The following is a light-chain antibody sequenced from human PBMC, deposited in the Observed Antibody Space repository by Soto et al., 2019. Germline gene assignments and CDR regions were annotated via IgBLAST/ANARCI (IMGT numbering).Light chain of an antibody. J-gene: IGKJ2*01. V-gene: IGKV3-20*01. CDR1: QSVSRSY. Sequence: EIVLTQSPGTLSLSPGERATLSCRASQSVSRSYIAWYQQKPGQAPRLLIYGASSRATGIPDRFSGSGSGTDFTLTISRLEPEDFAVYYCQLYGSSPPYTFGQGTKLDIK. CDR3: QLYGSSPPYT. CDR2: GAS.